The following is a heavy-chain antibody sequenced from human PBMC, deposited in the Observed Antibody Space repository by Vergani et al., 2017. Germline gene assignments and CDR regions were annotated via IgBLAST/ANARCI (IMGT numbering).Heavy chain of an antibody. D-gene: IGHD2-2*02. CDR2: ISSSGGST. CDR1: GFTFSSYS. CDR3: AKGSCSSTSCYTIPYYYYYMDV. V-gene: IGHV3-23*04. Sequence: EVQLVESGGGLVKPGGSLRLSCAASGFTFSSYSMNWVRQAPGKGLEWVSSISSSGGSTYYADSVKGRFTISRDNSKNTLYLQMNSLRAEDTAVYYCAKGSCSSTSCYTIPYYYYYMDVWGKGTTVTVSS. J-gene: IGHJ6*03.